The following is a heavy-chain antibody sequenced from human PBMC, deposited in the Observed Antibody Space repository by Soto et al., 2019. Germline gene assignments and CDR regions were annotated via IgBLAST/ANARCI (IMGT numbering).Heavy chain of an antibody. CDR2: IYNSGST. CDR3: ARDVTPYNSGNDYDAFGV. V-gene: IGHV4-4*09. CDR1: GGSVSTQY. J-gene: IGHJ3*01. Sequence: QVQLQESGPGLVKPSETLSLTCTVSGGSVSTQYWSWIRHTPGKGLEWLAYIYNSGSTASNPSLRGRLSVSVDTSKNQFFLRLTSVTAGDTAVYFCARDVTPYNSGNDYDAFGVWGQGTMVTVSS. D-gene: IGHD5-12*01.